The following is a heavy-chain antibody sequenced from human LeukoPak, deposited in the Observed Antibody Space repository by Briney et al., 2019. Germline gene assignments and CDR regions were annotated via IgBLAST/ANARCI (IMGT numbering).Heavy chain of an antibody. Sequence: GASVKVSCKASGYTFIGDYIHWVRQAPGQGLEWMGWINPNGGGTNYAQKFQARVTMTRDTSISAAYMELSSLRYDDTAVYYCARARMSLGDFDYWGQGALVTVSS. CDR1: GYTFIGDY. J-gene: IGHJ4*02. CDR3: ARARMSLGDFDY. V-gene: IGHV1-2*02. D-gene: IGHD3-10*01. CDR2: INPNGGGT.